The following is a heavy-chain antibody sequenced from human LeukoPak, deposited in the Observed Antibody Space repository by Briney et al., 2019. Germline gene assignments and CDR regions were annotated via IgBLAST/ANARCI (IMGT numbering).Heavy chain of an antibody. D-gene: IGHD3-22*01. Sequence: PGGSLRLSCAASKFIFGSYAMSWVRQAPGKGLEWVSGISGSGRSTYYADSVKGRFTISRDNSNNTLYLQMNSLRAEDTAVYYCAKGRYDSSGYYLDFWGQGTLVTVSS. CDR2: ISGSGRST. V-gene: IGHV3-23*01. CDR1: KFIFGSYA. CDR3: AKGRYDSSGYYLDF. J-gene: IGHJ4*02.